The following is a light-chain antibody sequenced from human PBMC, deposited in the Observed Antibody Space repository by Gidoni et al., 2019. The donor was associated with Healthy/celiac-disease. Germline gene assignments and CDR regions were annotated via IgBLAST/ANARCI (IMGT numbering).Light chain of an antibody. CDR2: EVS. Sequence: QSALTHPASVAGSPGQSITISCTGTSSDVGGYNYVSWYQQHPGKAPKLRIYEVSKRPSGFSNRFSGSKSGNTASLTISGLQAEDEADYYCSSYTSSSTLGVVFGGGTKLTVL. CDR3: SSYTSSSTLGVV. CDR1: SSDVGGYNY. J-gene: IGLJ2*01. V-gene: IGLV2-14*01.